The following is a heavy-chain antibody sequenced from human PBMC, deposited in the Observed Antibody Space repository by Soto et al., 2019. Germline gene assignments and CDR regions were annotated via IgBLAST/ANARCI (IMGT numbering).Heavy chain of an antibody. J-gene: IGHJ4*02. D-gene: IGHD3-16*01. V-gene: IGHV4-4*02. CDR2: IYHSGST. CDR1: GGSISSSNW. Sequence: SETLSLTCAVSGGSISSSNWWSWVRQPPGKGLEWLGEIYHSGSTNYSPSLKSRVTISVAKHKNQFSLKLRSVTAADTAVYHCARGRSGCFRYFNSWGQGTLVTVSS. CDR3: ARGRSGCFRYFNS.